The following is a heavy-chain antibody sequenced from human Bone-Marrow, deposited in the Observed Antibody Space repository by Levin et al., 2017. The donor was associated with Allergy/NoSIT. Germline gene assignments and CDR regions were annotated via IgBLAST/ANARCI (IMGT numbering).Heavy chain of an antibody. Sequence: GSLRLSCAVYGGSFSGYYWSWIRQPPGKGLEWIGEINHSGSTNYNPSLKSRVTISVDTSKNQFSLKLSSVTAADTAVYYCAREGVLRYFDWLSRGYYYYYMDVWGKGTTVTVSS. CDR2: INHSGST. J-gene: IGHJ6*03. CDR3: AREGVLRYFDWLSRGYYYYYMDV. D-gene: IGHD3-9*01. CDR1: GGSFSGYY. V-gene: IGHV4-34*01.